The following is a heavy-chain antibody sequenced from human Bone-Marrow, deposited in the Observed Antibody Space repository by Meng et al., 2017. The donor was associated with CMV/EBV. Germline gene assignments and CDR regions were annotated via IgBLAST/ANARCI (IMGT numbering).Heavy chain of an antibody. V-gene: IGHV3-23*01. CDR3: AKDGGWSYLDY. J-gene: IGHJ4*01. CDR1: GFTFNRYA. Sequence: GGSLRLSCAASGFTFNRYAMSWVRQAPGKGLEWVSAISGSGGTTYYADSVKGRFTISRDNSRNTLFLQRNSLRAEDTAVYYCAKDGGWSYLDYWGQGTLVTVSS. CDR2: ISGSGGTT. D-gene: IGHD2-15*01.